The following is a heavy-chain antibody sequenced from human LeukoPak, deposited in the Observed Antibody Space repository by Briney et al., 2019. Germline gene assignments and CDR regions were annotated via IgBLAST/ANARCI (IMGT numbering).Heavy chain of an antibody. CDR2: ISGYNGNT. Sequence: ASVKVSCKASGYTFTGYYMHWVRQAPGQGLEWMGWISGYNGNTNYAQKVQGRVTMTADTSTSTAYMELRSLRSDDTAVYYCTTGSITMIRGTIFYYYGLDVWGQGTSVTVSS. CDR1: GYTFTGYY. J-gene: IGHJ6*02. CDR3: TTGSITMIRGTIFYYYGLDV. V-gene: IGHV1-18*04. D-gene: IGHD3-10*01.